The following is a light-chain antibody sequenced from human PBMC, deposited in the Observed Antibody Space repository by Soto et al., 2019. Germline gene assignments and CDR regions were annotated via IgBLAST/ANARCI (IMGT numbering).Light chain of an antibody. V-gene: IGKV1-5*03. CDR1: QYISSW. CDR2: KSS. Sequence: DIQMTQSPSTLSASVGDRVTITCRASQYISSWLAWYQQKPGRAPKLLIYKSSILESGVPSRFSGSGSGTEFTLTISSLQPDDFAIYYCQQYDSYSWTFGQGTKVDIK. CDR3: QQYDSYSWT. J-gene: IGKJ1*01.